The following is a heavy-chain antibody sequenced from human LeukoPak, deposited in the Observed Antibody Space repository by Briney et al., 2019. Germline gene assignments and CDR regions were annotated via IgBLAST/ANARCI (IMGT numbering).Heavy chain of an antibody. CDR2: ISYDGSNK. D-gene: IGHD6-13*01. Sequence: GGSLRLSCAASGFTFSSYSMNWVRQAPGKGLEWVAVISYDGSNKYYADSVKGRFTISRDNSKNTLYLQMNSLRAEDTAVYYCAKAPPLYSSSWMALYYFDYWGQGTLVTVSS. CDR1: GFTFSSYS. CDR3: AKAPPLYSSSWMALYYFDY. J-gene: IGHJ4*02. V-gene: IGHV3-30*18.